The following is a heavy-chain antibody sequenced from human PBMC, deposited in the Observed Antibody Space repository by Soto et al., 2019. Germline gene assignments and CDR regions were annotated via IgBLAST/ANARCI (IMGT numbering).Heavy chain of an antibody. Sequence: PSQTLSLTCAISGDSVSSNSAAWNWIRQSPSRGLEWLGRTYYRSKWYNDYAVSVKSRITINPDTSKNQFSLQLNSVTPEDTAVYYCARVVVPVAQGYYYYYMDVWGKGTTVTVSS. D-gene: IGHD2-2*01. CDR3: ARVVVPVAQGYYYYYMDV. V-gene: IGHV6-1*01. J-gene: IGHJ6*03. CDR1: GDSVSSNSAA. CDR2: TYYRSKWYN.